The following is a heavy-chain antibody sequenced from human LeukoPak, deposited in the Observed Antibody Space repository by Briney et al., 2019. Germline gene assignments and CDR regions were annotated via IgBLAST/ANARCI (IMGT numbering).Heavy chain of an antibody. CDR2: ISGSGGST. Sequence: GGSLRLSCAASGFTFDDYGMSWVRQAPGKGLEWVSAISGSGGSTYYADSVKGRFTISRDNSKNTLYLQMNSLRAEDTAVYYCAKSIAAAGSVPDYYYYYYYMDVWGKGTTVTVSS. CDR1: GFTFDDYG. V-gene: IGHV3-23*01. D-gene: IGHD6-13*01. J-gene: IGHJ6*03. CDR3: AKSIAAAGSVPDYYYYYYYMDV.